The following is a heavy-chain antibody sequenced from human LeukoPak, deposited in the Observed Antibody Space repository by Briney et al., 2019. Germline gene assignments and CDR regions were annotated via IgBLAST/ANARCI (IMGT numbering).Heavy chain of an antibody. Sequence: VASVKVSCKASGGTFSSYAISWVRQAPGQGLEWMGGIIPIFGTANYAQKFQGRVTITTDESTSTAYMELSSLRSEDTAVYYCARSSLRTYYHGSGSYYNCDYWGQGTLVTVSS. CDR3: ARSSLRTYYHGSGSYYNCDY. D-gene: IGHD3-10*01. CDR2: IIPIFGTA. CDR1: GGTFSSYA. J-gene: IGHJ4*02. V-gene: IGHV1-69*05.